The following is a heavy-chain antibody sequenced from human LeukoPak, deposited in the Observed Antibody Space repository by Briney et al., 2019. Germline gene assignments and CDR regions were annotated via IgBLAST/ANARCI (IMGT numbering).Heavy chain of an antibody. J-gene: IGHJ4*02. D-gene: IGHD3-22*01. CDR3: ARGSVGSSGYYYLSFDY. V-gene: IGHV4-34*01. CDR1: GGSFSGYY. Sequence: SEALSLTCAVYGGSFSGYYWSWIRQPPGKGLEWIGEINHSGSTNYNPPLKSRVTISVDTSKNQFSLKLSSVTAADTAVYYCARGSVGSSGYYYLSFDYWGQGTLVTVSS. CDR2: INHSGST.